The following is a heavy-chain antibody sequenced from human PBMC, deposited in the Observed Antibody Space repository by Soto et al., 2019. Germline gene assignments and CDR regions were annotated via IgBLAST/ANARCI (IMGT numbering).Heavy chain of an antibody. CDR3: ADXRGQWLPRD. Sequence: QLQLQESGPGLVEPSETLSLTCTVSGGSISGSDYYWAWIRQPPGKGLEWLGTIYYTGTTYYNPSLKSRVTLSVDTSKNQFSLNLKSVSAADTAVYFCADXRGQWLPRDWGQGTLVTVSS. CDR2: IYYTGTT. D-gene: IGHD6-19*01. V-gene: IGHV4-39*01. J-gene: IGHJ4*02. CDR1: GGSISGSDYY.